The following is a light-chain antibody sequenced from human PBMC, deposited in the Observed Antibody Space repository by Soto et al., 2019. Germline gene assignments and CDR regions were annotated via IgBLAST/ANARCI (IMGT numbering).Light chain of an antibody. CDR2: GAS. CDR1: ESISTW. V-gene: IGKV1-5*03. CDR3: QQYSRLWS. J-gene: IGKJ1*01. Sequence: GDRVTITCRASESISTWLAWYQQKPGKAPKLLIYGASSLESGVPPRFSGDGSGTEFTLTISSLQRDDFGIYYCQQYSRLWSFGQGTKVEIE.